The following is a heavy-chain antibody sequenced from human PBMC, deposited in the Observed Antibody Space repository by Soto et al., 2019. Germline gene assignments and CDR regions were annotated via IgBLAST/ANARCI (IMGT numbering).Heavy chain of an antibody. D-gene: IGHD2-2*01. CDR2: IIPILGIA. CDR3: ARGAVVPAAMSYYYGMDV. CDR1: GGTFSSYT. Sequence: QVQLVQSGAEVKKPGSSVKVSCKASGGTFSSYTISWVRQAPGQGLEWMGRIIPILGIANYAQKFQGRVTITADKSTSKAYMELSSLRSEDTAVYYCARGAVVPAAMSYYYGMDVWGQGTTVTVSS. J-gene: IGHJ6*02. V-gene: IGHV1-69*02.